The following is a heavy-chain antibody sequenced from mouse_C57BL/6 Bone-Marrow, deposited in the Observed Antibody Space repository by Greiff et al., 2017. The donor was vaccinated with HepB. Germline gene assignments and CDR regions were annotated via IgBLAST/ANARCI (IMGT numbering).Heavy chain of an antibody. CDR3: ARDAGSLYAMDY. CDR1: GFTFSDFY. CDR2: SRNKANDYTT. Sequence: EVKLMESGGGLVQSGRSLRLSCATSGFTFSDFYMEWVRQAPGKGLEWIAASRNKANDYTTEYSASVKGRFIVSRDTSQSILYLQMNALRAEDTAIYYCARDAGSLYAMDYWGQGTSVTVSS. J-gene: IGHJ4*01. V-gene: IGHV7-1*01.